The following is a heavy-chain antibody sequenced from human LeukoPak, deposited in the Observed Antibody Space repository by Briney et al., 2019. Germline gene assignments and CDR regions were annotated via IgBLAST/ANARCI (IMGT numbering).Heavy chain of an antibody. CDR3: ATLDSTKSVL. Sequence: PGGSLRLSCVASGFRFGRDWISWVRQAPGKGLEWVACIKQDGSENYYVDSVRGRFTVSVDNGKNSLYLQMNSLRAEDTARYYCATLDSTKSVLWGRGTAVIVSS. V-gene: IGHV3-7*01. J-gene: IGHJ1*01. CDR1: GFRFGRDW. D-gene: IGHD2-2*01. CDR2: IKQDGSEN.